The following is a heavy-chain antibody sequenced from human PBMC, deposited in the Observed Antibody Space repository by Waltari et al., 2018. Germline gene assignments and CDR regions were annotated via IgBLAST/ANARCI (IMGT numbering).Heavy chain of an antibody. CDR3: AKDAFGNTYLDF. CDR1: GFTFSNFG. CDR2: IWFDGSDK. Sequence: QVTLVESGGGVVQPGGSLRLACATSGFTFSNFGMHWVRQAPGKGLGWVALIWFDGSDKFYADSVRGRFTISRDNSARTLYLDMDSLRLDDTAMYYCAKDAFGNTYLDFWGQGTLVTVSS. V-gene: IGHV3-30*02. D-gene: IGHD2-2*02. J-gene: IGHJ4*02.